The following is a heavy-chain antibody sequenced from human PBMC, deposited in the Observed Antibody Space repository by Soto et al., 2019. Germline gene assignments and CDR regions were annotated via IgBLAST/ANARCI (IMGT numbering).Heavy chain of an antibody. Sequence: EVQLVESGGGLVQPGGSLRLSCAASGFTFSSYAMHWVRQAPGKGLEYVSAISSYGGSTYYANSVKGRFTISRDNSKNTLYLQMGSLRAEDMAVYYCARDPDSSGYYDFDYWGQGTVVTVSS. D-gene: IGHD3-22*01. J-gene: IGHJ4*02. CDR1: GFTFSSYA. CDR3: ARDPDSSGYYDFDY. V-gene: IGHV3-64*01. CDR2: ISSYGGST.